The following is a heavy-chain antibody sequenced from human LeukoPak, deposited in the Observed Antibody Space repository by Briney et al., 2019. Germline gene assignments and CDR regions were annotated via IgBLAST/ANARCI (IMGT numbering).Heavy chain of an antibody. J-gene: IGHJ6*03. V-gene: IGHV4-34*01. Sequence: SETLSLTCAVYGGSFSGYYWSWIRQPPGKGLEWIGEINHSGSTNYNPSLKSRVTISVDTSKNQFSLKLSSVTAADTAVYYCAREHYDILTGYYRLPNYYYYYMDVWGKGTTVTISS. CDR3: AREHYDILTGYYRLPNYYYYYMDV. CDR2: INHSGST. CDR1: GGSFSGYY. D-gene: IGHD3-9*01.